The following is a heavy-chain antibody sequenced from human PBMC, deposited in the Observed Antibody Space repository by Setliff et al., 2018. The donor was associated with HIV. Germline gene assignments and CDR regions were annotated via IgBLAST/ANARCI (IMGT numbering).Heavy chain of an antibody. CDR3: ARGKGVGGVVITGGLDV. D-gene: IGHD3-10*01. CDR1: GHTFTNVD. Sequence: PGPSVKVSCKASGHTFTNVDIHWLRRATGQGLEWMGWMNPNTGVSGYAPKFQARVTMTRDTSISTAYMELSSLTSEDTAVYYCARGKGVGGVVITGGLDVWGKGTTVTVSS. J-gene: IGHJ6*04. V-gene: IGHV1-8*01. CDR2: MNPNTGVS.